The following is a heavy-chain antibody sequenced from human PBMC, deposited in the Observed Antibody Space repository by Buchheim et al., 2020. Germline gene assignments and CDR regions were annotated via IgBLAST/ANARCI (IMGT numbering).Heavy chain of an antibody. V-gene: IGHV3-48*03. D-gene: IGHD3-3*01. CDR3: ASITDFWSGLNWFDP. Sequence: EVQLVESGGGLVQPGGSVRLSCAASGFTFSSYEMNWVRQAPGKGLEWVSYISGSGSTTFYADSVKGRFTISRDNVKYSLYLQMNSLRAEDTAVYYCASITDFWSGLNWFDPWGQGTL. J-gene: IGHJ5*02. CDR2: ISGSGSTT. CDR1: GFTFSSYE.